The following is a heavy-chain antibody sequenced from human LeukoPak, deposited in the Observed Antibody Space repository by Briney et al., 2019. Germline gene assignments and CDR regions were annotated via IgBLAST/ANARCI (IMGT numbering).Heavy chain of an antibody. Sequence: GGSLRLSCAASGFSFSDYSMNWVRQAPGKGLEWVSYIGGRTTDINYADSVKGRFTISRDNAKNSLYLQMNSLRAEDTAVYYCARDGGGWVIDYWGQGTLVTVSS. CDR2: IGGRTTDI. CDR1: GFSFSDYS. J-gene: IGHJ4*02. CDR3: ARDGGGWVIDY. V-gene: IGHV3-21*05. D-gene: IGHD6-19*01.